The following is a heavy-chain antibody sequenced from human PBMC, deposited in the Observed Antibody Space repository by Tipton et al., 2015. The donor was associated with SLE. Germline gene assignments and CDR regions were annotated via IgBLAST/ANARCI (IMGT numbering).Heavy chain of an antibody. CDR1: GGSFSGYY. CDR3: ARELYSGSYSV. D-gene: IGHD1-26*01. Sequence: TLSLTCAVYGGSFSGYYWSWIRQPPGKGLEWIREMDHSGITNYNPSLKSRVTISVETSKNHFSLTLSSVTAADTAVYYCARELYSGSYSVWGQGTLVTVSS. CDR2: MDHSGIT. J-gene: IGHJ4*02. V-gene: IGHV4-34*01.